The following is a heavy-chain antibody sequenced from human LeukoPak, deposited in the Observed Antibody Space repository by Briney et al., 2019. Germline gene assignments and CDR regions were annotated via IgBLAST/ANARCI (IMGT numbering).Heavy chain of an antibody. CDR1: GFTFSSYA. Sequence: GGSLRLSCAASGFTFSSYAMSWVRQAPGKGLEWVSTIGGSGDATYYADSVKGRFTISRDNSKNTLYLQMNSLRAEDTAVYYCAKGLGYDFWSGYSFDYWGQGTLVTVSS. D-gene: IGHD3-3*01. J-gene: IGHJ4*02. CDR3: AKGLGYDFWSGYSFDY. V-gene: IGHV3-23*01. CDR2: IGGSGDAT.